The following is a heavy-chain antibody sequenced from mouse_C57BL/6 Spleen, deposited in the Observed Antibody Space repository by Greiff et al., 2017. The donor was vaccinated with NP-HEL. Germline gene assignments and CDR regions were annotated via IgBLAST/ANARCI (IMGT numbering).Heavy chain of an antibody. Sequence: QVQLQQPGAELVRPGSSVKLSCKASGYTFTSYWMHWVKQRPIQGLEWIGNIDPSDSETHYNQKFKDKATLTVDKSSSTAYMQLSSLTSEDSAVYYCASNFYGSSSYAMDYWGQGTSVTVSS. D-gene: IGHD1-1*01. V-gene: IGHV1-52*01. CDR1: GYTFTSYW. CDR2: IDPSDSET. CDR3: ASNFYGSSSYAMDY. J-gene: IGHJ4*01.